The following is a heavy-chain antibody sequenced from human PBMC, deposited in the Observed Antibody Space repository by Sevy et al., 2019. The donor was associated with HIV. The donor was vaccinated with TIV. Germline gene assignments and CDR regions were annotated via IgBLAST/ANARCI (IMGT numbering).Heavy chain of an antibody. D-gene: IGHD3-3*01. V-gene: IGHV3-30*18. Sequence: GGSLRLSCAASGFNFSSYGMHWVRQAPGKGLEWVAVISYAGSSKYYADSMKGRFTISRDNSKNTLYLQINSLRAEDGAVYYCAKESGSYYDFWSGHDAFDIWGQGTMVTVSS. CDR1: GFNFSSYG. CDR3: AKESGSYYDFWSGHDAFDI. CDR2: ISYAGSSK. J-gene: IGHJ3*02.